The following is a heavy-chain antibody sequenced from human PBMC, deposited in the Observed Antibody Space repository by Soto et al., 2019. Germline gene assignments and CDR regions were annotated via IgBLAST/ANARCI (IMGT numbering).Heavy chain of an antibody. D-gene: IGHD2-2*02. V-gene: IGHV4-59*11. CDR2: MSNTGIP. CDR3: ARESGFCGPRCYRNNWFDP. Sequence: SETLSLTCSVSGASISSHYWSWMRQSPGKGLEWIGLMSNTGIPTYNPSLQGRVNISPDTSNNRISLRLSSVTAADTAVYYRARESGFCGPRCYRNNWFDPWGQGILVTVS. J-gene: IGHJ5*02. CDR1: GASISSHY.